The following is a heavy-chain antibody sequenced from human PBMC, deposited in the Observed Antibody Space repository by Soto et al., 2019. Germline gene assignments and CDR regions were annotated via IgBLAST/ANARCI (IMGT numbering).Heavy chain of an antibody. V-gene: IGHV4-4*02. CDR1: GDSINISHW. CDR2: IYYSGST. D-gene: IGHD4-17*01. CDR3: ARIYGDYDNYFDY. J-gene: IGHJ4*02. Sequence: PSETLSLTCAVSGDSINISHWWNWVRQPPGKGLEWIGYIYYSGSTNYSPSLKSRVTISIDTSKNHFSLKLSSVTAADTAVYYCARIYGDYDNYFDYWGQGTLVTVSS.